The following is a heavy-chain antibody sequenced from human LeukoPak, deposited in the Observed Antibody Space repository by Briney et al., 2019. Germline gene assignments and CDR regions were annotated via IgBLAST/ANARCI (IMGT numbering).Heavy chain of an antibody. CDR2: ISPGGDTI. Sequence: GGSLRLSCAASGFSFTIYAMSWVRQAPGKGLEWVSAISPGGDTIYYLDSVKGRFTISRDNSKNTLYLQMNSLRAEGTAVYYCARRATVVGPAPFDHWGQGTLATVSS. J-gene: IGHJ4*02. D-gene: IGHD4-23*01. V-gene: IGHV3-23*01. CDR3: ARRATVVGPAPFDH. CDR1: GFSFTIYA.